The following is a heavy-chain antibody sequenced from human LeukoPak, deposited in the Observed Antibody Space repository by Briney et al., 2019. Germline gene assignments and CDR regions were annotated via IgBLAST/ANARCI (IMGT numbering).Heavy chain of an antibody. CDR2: IYHSGST. D-gene: IGHD3-10*01. Sequence: SQTLSLTCAVSGGSISSGGYSWSWIRQPPGKGLEWIGYIYHSGSTYYNPSLESRVTISVDRSKNQFSLKLSSVTAADTAVYYCARLFNWFDPWGQGTLVTVSS. CDR1: GGSISSGGYS. CDR3: ARLFNWFDP. J-gene: IGHJ5*02. V-gene: IGHV4-30-2*01.